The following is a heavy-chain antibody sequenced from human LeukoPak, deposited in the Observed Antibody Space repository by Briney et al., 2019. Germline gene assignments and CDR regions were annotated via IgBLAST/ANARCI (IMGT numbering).Heavy chain of an antibody. V-gene: IGHV3-48*04. Sequence: GGSLRLSCAASGFTFSSYNMNWVRQAPGKGLEWVSYISSSSRTIYYADSVKGRFTISRDNAKNSLYLQMNSLRAEDTAVYYCARLLDIAVAGTYYFDYWGQGTLVTVSS. J-gene: IGHJ4*02. CDR2: ISSSSRTI. CDR1: GFTFSSYN. D-gene: IGHD6-19*01. CDR3: ARLLDIAVAGTYYFDY.